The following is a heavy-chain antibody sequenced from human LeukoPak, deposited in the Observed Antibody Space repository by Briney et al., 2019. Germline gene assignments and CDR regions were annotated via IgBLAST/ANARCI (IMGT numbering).Heavy chain of an antibody. J-gene: IGHJ3*02. V-gene: IGHV3-48*01. CDR3: ARVMFGEQWLVDAFDI. CDR2: ISSSSSTI. D-gene: IGHD6-19*01. CDR1: GFTFSSYS. Sequence: GGSLRLSCAASGFTFSSYSMNWVRQAPGKGLEWVSYISSSSSTIYYADSVKGRFTISRDNAKNSLYLQMNSLRAEDTAVYYCARVMFGEQWLVDAFDIWGQGTMVTVSS.